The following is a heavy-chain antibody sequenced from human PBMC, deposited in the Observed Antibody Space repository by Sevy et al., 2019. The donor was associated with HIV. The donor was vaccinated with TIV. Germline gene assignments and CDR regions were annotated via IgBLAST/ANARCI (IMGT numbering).Heavy chain of an antibody. J-gene: IGHJ4*02. Sequence: GESLKISCRGSGNSFTNNWIGWVRQMPGKALDWMGVIFPGNSDTRYSPSLQSQVTISADKSITTAYLHWHSLRASDTAVYYCVGGVAGEGHLDYWGQGTLVTVSS. CDR3: VGGVAGEGHLDY. V-gene: IGHV5-51*01. CDR1: GNSFTNNW. CDR2: IFPGNSDT. D-gene: IGHD3-10*01.